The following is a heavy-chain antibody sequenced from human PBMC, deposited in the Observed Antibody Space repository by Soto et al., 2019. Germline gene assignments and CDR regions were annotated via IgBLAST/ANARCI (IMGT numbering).Heavy chain of an antibody. J-gene: IGHJ4*02. CDR3: AIQGVAIELDF. Sequence: PSQTMCLTSTVSGGSISSGDYYWSWIRQPPGRGLEWIGYIYYSGSTYYNPSLESRVTISVDTSKNQFSLKLSSVTAADTAVYYCAIQGVAIELDFWGQGTLVTVS. V-gene: IGHV4-30-4*01. D-gene: IGHD5-18*01. CDR1: GGSISSGDYY. CDR2: IYYSGST.